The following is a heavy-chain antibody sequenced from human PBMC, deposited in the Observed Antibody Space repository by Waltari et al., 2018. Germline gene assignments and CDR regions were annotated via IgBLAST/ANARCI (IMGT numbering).Heavy chain of an antibody. D-gene: IGHD2-21*01. J-gene: IGHJ4*02. CDR2: IIPIFGTA. V-gene: IGHV1-69*05. Sequence: QVQLVQSGAEVKKPGSSVKVSCKASGGTFSSYAISWVRQAPGKGLEWMGGIIPIFGTANYAQKFQGRVAITTDESTSTAYIELSSLRSEDTAVYYCAMPSCGGDCYGKYHFDYWGQGTLVTVSS. CDR1: GGTFSSYA. CDR3: AMPSCGGDCYGKYHFDY.